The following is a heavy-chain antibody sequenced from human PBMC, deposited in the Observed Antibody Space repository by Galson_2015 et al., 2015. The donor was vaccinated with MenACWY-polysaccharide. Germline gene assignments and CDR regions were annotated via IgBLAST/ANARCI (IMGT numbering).Heavy chain of an antibody. D-gene: IGHD2-2*02. Sequence: SLRLSCAASGFTFSRYWMHWVRQAPGKGLVWVSVINSDGSRTTYADSVKGRFTISRDNAKNTLYLQMNSLRAEDTAVYYCWVYCSSTSCYTGIPSGGQGTQVIVSS. CDR1: GFTFSRYW. V-gene: IGHV3-74*01. J-gene: IGHJ4*02. CDR3: WVYCSSTSCYTGIPS. CDR2: INSDGSRT.